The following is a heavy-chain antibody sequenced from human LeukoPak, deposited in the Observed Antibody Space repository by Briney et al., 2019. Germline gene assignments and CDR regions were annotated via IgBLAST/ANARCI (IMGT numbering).Heavy chain of an antibody. D-gene: IGHD3-16*02. CDR1: GYTFTSYG. J-gene: IGHJ5*02. CDR2: ISAYNGNT. V-gene: IGHV1-18*01. Sequence: ASVKVSCKASGYTFTSYGISWVRQAPGQGLEWMGWISAYNGNTNYAQKLQGRVTMTTDTSASTAYMELSSLRSEDTAVYYCARVFRGVIGHNWFDPWGQGTLVTVSS. CDR3: ARVFRGVIGHNWFDP.